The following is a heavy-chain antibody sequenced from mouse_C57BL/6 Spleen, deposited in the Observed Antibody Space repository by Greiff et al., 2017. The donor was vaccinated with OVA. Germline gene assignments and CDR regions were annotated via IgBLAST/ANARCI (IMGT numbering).Heavy chain of an antibody. CDR3: ARLGAMDY. Sequence: EVMLVESGGGLVKPGGSLKLSCAASGFTFSSYTMSWVRQTPEKRLEWVATISGGGGNTYYPDSVKGRFTISRDNAKNTLYLQMSSLRSEDTALYYCARLGAMDYWGQGTSVTVSS. CDR1: GFTFSSYT. J-gene: IGHJ4*01. V-gene: IGHV5-9*01. CDR2: ISGGGGNT.